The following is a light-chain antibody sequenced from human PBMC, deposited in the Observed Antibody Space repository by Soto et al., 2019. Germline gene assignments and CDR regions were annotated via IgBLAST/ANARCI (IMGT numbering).Light chain of an antibody. CDR3: QQYGRSPFT. CDR1: QSVSRN. J-gene: IGKJ3*01. V-gene: IGKV3-20*01. Sequence: EIVMTQSPATLSVSLGERATLSCRASQSVSRNLAWYQLKPGQAPRLLIYGASSRATGVPDRFSASGSGTDFTLTISRLEPEDFAVYYCQQYGRSPFTFGPGTKVDIK. CDR2: GAS.